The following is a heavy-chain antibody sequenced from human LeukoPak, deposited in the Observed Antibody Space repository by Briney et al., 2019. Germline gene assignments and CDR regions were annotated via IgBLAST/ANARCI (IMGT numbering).Heavy chain of an antibody. J-gene: IGHJ4*02. CDR2: INSDGSST. CDR3: ARGPRITIFGVEVDY. V-gene: IGHV3-74*01. D-gene: IGHD3-3*01. CDR1: GFTFSSYW. Sequence: GESLKISCAASGFTFSSYWMHWVRQAPGKGLVWVSRINSDGSSTSYADSVKGRFTISRDNAKNTLYLQMNSLRAEDTAVYYCARGPRITIFGVEVDYWGQGTLVTVSS.